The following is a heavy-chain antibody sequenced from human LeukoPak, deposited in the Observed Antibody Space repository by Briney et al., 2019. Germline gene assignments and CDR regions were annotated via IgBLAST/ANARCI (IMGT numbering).Heavy chain of an antibody. V-gene: IGHV3-53*01. CDR2: IYSDGRT. CDR3: ASLERWLQL. CDR1: GFTVSRNY. Sequence: GGSLRLSCAASGFTVSRNYMSWVRQAPGKGLEWVSVIYSDGRTYYADSVKGRFTISRDNPKNTLYLQMNSLRAEDTAVYYCASLERWLQLWGQGTLVTVSS. J-gene: IGHJ4*02. D-gene: IGHD5-24*01.